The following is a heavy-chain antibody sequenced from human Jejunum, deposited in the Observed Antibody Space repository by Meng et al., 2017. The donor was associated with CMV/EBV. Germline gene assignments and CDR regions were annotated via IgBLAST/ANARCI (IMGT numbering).Heavy chain of an antibody. CDR1: DYTFSTHA. J-gene: IGHJ5*02. D-gene: IGHD3-16*01. Sequence: QVQLVQSGAEVKEPGASVKVACKASDYTFSTHAISWVRQAPGQGLEWMGWISPYNGNTKYAQNLQGRVTLTTDISTSTAYMELRSLRSDDTAVYYCARKLRGGGWFDPWGQGTLVTVSS. CDR3: ARKLRGGGWFDP. CDR2: ISPYNGNT. V-gene: IGHV1-18*01.